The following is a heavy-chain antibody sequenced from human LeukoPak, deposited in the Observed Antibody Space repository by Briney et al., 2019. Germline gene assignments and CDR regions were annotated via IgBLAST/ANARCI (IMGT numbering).Heavy chain of an antibody. CDR2: INLRGST. V-gene: IGHV4-34*01. J-gene: IGHJ4*02. D-gene: IGHD6-19*01. Sequence: SETLSLTCAVYGGSFNDYYWNWIRQPPGKGLEWIGEINLRGSTTYNPSLKSRVTISLDESKNQFSLKLSSVTAADTAVYYCARAGGGIAVGHAGYWGQGTLVTVSS. CDR1: GGSFNDYY. CDR3: ARAGGGIAVGHAGY.